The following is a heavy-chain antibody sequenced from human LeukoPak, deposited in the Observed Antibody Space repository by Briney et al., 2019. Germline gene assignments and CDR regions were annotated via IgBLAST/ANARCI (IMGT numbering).Heavy chain of an antibody. CDR3: ARDNRYYGGFDY. CDR1: GFTFSSYS. Sequence: GGSLRLSCAASGFTFSSYSMNWVRQAPGKGLEWVSYISSSSSPIYYADSVKGRFTISRDNAKNSLYLQMNSLRAEDTAVYYCARDNRYYGGFDYWGQGTLVTVSS. J-gene: IGHJ4*02. V-gene: IGHV3-48*04. CDR2: ISSSSSPI. D-gene: IGHD4-23*01.